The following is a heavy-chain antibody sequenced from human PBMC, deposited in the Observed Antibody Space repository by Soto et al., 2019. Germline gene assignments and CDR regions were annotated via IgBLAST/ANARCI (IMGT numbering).Heavy chain of an antibody. V-gene: IGHV1-69*13. Sequence: SVEVSCKASGGTFSRYSISWVRQAPGQGLEWMGGIIPIFGTANYAQKFQGRVTITADESTSTAYMELSSLRSEDTAVYYCARGGINYYDSSGYYWALLIWGQGTMVTV. CDR2: IIPIFGTA. CDR3: ARGGINYYDSSGYYWALLI. D-gene: IGHD3-22*01. J-gene: IGHJ3*02. CDR1: GGTFSRYS.